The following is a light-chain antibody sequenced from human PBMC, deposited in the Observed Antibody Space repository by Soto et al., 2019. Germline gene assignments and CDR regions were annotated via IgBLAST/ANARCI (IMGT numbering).Light chain of an antibody. CDR1: SSDVGGYNY. CDR3: ASYAGSQQV. CDR2: EVS. Sequence: QSALTQPASVSGSPGQSITISCTGTSSDVGGYNYVSWYQQHPGKAPKLMIYEVSNRPSGVSNRFSGSKSGNTASLTVSGLLAEDEADYYCASYAGSQQVFGTGTKLTVL. J-gene: IGLJ1*01. V-gene: IGLV2-14*01.